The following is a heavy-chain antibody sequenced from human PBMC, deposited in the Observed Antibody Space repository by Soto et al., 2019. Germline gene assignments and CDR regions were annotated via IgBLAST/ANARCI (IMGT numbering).Heavy chain of an antibody. D-gene: IGHD2-2*02. V-gene: IGHV3-21*01. CDR2: ISSRSDI. CDR1: GFTFSTYS. CDR3: AREYTAWPLAYGLDV. Sequence: GGSLRLSCVGSGFTFSTYSINWVRQAPGKGLEWVSSISSRSDIYYADSVKGRFTISRDNAKNSVSLQMNSLRAEDTAVYYCAREYTAWPLAYGLDVWGQGTTVTVSS. J-gene: IGHJ6*02.